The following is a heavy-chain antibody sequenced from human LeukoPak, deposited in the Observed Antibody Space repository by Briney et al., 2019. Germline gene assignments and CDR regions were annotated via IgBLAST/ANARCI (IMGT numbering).Heavy chain of an antibody. Sequence: PGGSLRLSCSASGFTFSYYAMHWVRQAPGKGLEWVSAIYSGGNAYYADSVKGRFTISRDNSKNTLYLQMSTLRAEDSAVYYCARGQSEAGIPTFDYWGQGTLVTVSS. D-gene: IGHD6-19*01. V-gene: IGHV3-66*01. CDR2: IYSGGNA. CDR1: GFTFSYYA. CDR3: ARGQSEAGIPTFDY. J-gene: IGHJ4*02.